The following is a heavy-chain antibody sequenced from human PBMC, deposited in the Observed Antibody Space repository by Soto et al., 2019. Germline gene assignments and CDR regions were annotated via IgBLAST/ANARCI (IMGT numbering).Heavy chain of an antibody. CDR3: ASVDYGAYIPHFDY. CDR1: GFTFSSYG. D-gene: IGHD4-17*01. V-gene: IGHV3-23*01. Sequence: QAGGSLRLSCAASGFTFSSYGMHWVRQAPGNGLEWVSTITGSGGSTFYADSVKGRFTISRDNSKNTLYLQMNSLRAEDTAIYYCASVDYGAYIPHFDYWGQGTLVTVSS. CDR2: ITGSGGST. J-gene: IGHJ4*02.